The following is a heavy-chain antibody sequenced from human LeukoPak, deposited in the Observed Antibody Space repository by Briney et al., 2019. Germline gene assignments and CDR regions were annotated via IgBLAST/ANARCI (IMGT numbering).Heavy chain of an antibody. Sequence: SETLSLTCTVSGGSISSYYWSWIWQPPGKGMERIGYIFYSRIINYNPSLKSRVTISVDTSKNQFSLKLSSVTAADTAVYYCARHGSVSSGALVWGQGTLVTVSS. CDR1: GGSISSYY. D-gene: IGHD3-22*01. V-gene: IGHV4-59*08. CDR3: ARHGSVSSGALV. J-gene: IGHJ4*02. CDR2: IFYSRII.